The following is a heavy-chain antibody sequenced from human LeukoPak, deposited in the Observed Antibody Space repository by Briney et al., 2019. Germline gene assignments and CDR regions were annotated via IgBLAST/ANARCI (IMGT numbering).Heavy chain of an antibody. Sequence: GSLRLSCAASGFTFSSYWMSWVRQAPGKGLEWVANIKQDGSEKYYVDSVKGRFTISRDSAKNSLYLQMNSLRAEDTAVYYCARDPGGYDSSGYYRTDYFDYWGQGTLVTVSS. CDR2: IKQDGSEK. CDR1: GFTFSSYW. J-gene: IGHJ4*02. D-gene: IGHD3-22*01. V-gene: IGHV3-7*01. CDR3: ARDPGGYDSSGYYRTDYFDY.